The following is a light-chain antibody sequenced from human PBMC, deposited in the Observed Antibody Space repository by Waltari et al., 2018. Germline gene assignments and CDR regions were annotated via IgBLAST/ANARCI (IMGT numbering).Light chain of an antibody. V-gene: IGLV1-44*01. CDR2: NDN. J-gene: IGLJ3*02. CDR1: NSNIGGNS. CDR3: AVWDDSLGGV. Sequence: QSVLTQPPSVSGTPGQRVTISCSVSNSNIGGNSVNCYQQLPGQDPTLLIYNDNQGPSGVPDRFSASKSGTSASLAITGLQSEDEADYYCAVWDDSLGGVFGGGTKLTVL.